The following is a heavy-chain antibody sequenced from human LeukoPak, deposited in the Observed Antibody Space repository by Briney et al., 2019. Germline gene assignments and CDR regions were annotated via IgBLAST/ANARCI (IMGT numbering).Heavy chain of an antibody. D-gene: IGHD3-3*01. V-gene: IGHV1-2*02. CDR2: INANNDGS. CDR1: GYTITGYY. J-gene: IGHJ3*02. CDR3: ARKRGVGVDTNAFDM. Sequence: GASVKVSCKASGYTITGYYMHWVRQAPGQGLEWMGWINANNDGSVYAQKFQGRVTMTRDTSINTAYVELSRLRSDDTAVYYCARKRGVGVDTNAFDMWGQGTMVTVSS.